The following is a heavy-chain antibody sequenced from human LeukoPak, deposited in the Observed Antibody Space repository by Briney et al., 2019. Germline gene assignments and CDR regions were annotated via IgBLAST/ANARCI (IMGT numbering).Heavy chain of an antibody. CDR1: GGSFSGYY. D-gene: IGHD7-27*01. V-gene: IGHV4-34*01. CDR3: ARVIGDDARGKAFDI. CDR2: INHSGST. J-gene: IGHJ3*02. Sequence: PSETLSLTCAVYGGSFSGYYWNWIRQPPGKGLEWIGEINHSGSTNYNPSLKSRVTISVDTSKNQFSLKLSSVTAADTAVYYCARVIGDDARGKAFDIWGQGTMVTVSS.